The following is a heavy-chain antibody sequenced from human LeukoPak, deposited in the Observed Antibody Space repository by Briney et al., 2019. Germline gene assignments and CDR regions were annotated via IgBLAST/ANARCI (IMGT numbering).Heavy chain of an antibody. D-gene: IGHD3-22*01. Sequence: GGSLRLSCAASGFTFDDYAMHWVRQAPGKGLEWVSGISWNSGSIGYADSVKGRFTISRDKSKNTLYLQMNSLRAEDTAVYYCAKESSGYPVDYWGQGTLVTVSS. CDR2: ISWNSGSI. J-gene: IGHJ4*02. CDR1: GFTFDDYA. V-gene: IGHV3-9*01. CDR3: AKESSGYPVDY.